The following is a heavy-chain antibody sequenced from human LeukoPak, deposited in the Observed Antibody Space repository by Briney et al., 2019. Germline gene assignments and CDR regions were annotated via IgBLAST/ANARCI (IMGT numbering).Heavy chain of an antibody. CDR2: INDDGSDT. CDR1: GFTFKLYW. J-gene: IGHJ4*02. Sequence: GGSLRLSCAASGFTFKLYWMHWVRQVPGKRPVWVSRINDDGSDTIYADSVRGRFTISRDDAKNTVYLQMNSLRAEDTAVYYCARARGPDWAPLDYWGQGTLVTVSS. CDR3: ARARGPDWAPLDY. V-gene: IGHV3-74*01. D-gene: IGHD3/OR15-3a*01.